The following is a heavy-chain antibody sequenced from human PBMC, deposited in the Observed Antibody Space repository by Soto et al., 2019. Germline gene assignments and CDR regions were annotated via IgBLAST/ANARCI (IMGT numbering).Heavy chain of an antibody. Sequence: GGSLRLSCAASGFSFSNYAMGWVRQAPGKGLEWVSSISHSGGNIFYADSVKGRFTISRDNSKNTLFLQMNSLRAEDTAVYYCAKDRAYSSSWYDAFDIWGQGTMVTVSS. D-gene: IGHD6-13*01. J-gene: IGHJ3*02. CDR2: ISHSGGNI. CDR3: AKDRAYSSSWYDAFDI. V-gene: IGHV3-23*01. CDR1: GFSFSNYA.